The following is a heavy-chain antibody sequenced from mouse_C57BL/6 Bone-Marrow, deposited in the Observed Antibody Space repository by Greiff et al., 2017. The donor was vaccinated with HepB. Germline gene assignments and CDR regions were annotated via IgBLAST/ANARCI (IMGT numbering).Heavy chain of an antibody. CDR1: GYTFTDYE. V-gene: IGHV1-15*01. D-gene: IGHD2-2*01. CDR3: TRSYYGYDEDYFDD. Sequence: QVQLKESGAELVRPGASVTLSCKASGYTFTDYEMHWVKQTPVHGLEWIGAIDPETGGTAYNQKFKGKAILTADKSSSTAYMELRSLTSEDSAVYYCTRSYYGYDEDYFDDWGQGTTLTVSS. J-gene: IGHJ2*01. CDR2: IDPETGGT.